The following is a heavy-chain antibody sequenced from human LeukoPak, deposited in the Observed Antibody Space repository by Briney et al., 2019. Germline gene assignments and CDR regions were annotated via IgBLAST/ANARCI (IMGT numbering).Heavy chain of an antibody. CDR2: IYYSGST. Sequence: SETLSLTCTVSGGSISSGDYYWSWIRQPPGNGLEWIGYIYYSGSTYYNPSLKSRFTISVDTSKNKCSLKLSSVTAADTAVYYCARDPPGYSSSWDWGQGTLVTVSS. D-gene: IGHD6-13*01. V-gene: IGHV4-30-4*08. CDR1: GGSISSGDYY. J-gene: IGHJ4*02. CDR3: ARDPPGYSSSWD.